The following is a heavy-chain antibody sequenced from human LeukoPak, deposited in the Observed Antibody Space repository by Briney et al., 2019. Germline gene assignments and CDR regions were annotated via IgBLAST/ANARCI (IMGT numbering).Heavy chain of an antibody. CDR1: GFTFSSYE. CDR2: ISSSGSTI. V-gene: IGHV3-48*03. D-gene: IGHD3-3*02. CDR3: ARAPSNAHFDY. J-gene: IGHJ4*02. Sequence: GGSLRLPCAASGFTFSSYEMNWVRQAPGKGLEWVSYISSSGSTIYYADSVKGRFTISRDNAKNSLYLQMNSLRAEDTAVYYCARAPSNAHFDYWGQGTLVTVSS.